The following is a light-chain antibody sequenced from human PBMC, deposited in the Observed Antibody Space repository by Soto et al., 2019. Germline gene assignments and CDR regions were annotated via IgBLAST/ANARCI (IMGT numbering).Light chain of an antibody. Sequence: DIQMTQSPSTLSASVGDRVTITCRASQTISSSLAWYQHKPGKAPKLLIFDATTLQSGVTSRFSGSGFGTEFTLTITGLQPDDFATYYCQQHNDYTPVTFGQGTKLEIK. CDR1: QTISSS. CDR2: DAT. J-gene: IGKJ2*01. CDR3: QQHNDYTPVT. V-gene: IGKV1-5*01.